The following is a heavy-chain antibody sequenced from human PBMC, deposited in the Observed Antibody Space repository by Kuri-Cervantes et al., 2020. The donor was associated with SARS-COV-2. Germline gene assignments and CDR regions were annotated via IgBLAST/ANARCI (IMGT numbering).Heavy chain of an antibody. V-gene: IGHV1-2*04. CDR2: INPNSGGT. Sequence: ASVKVSCKASGYTFTGYYMHWVRQAPGQGLEWMVWINPNSGGTNYAQKFQGWVTMTRDTSISTAYMELSRLRSDDTAVYYCARGMVRGLIQYYYYGMDVWGQGTTVTVSS. D-gene: IGHD3-10*01. CDR1: GYTFTGYY. J-gene: IGHJ6*02. CDR3: ARGMVRGLIQYYYYGMDV.